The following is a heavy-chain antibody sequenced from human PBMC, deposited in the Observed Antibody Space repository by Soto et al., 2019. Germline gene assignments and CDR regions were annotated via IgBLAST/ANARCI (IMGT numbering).Heavy chain of an antibody. V-gene: IGHV4-39*01. Sequence: SETLSLTCPFSGGSISSSSYYWGWIRQPPGKGLEWIGSIYYSGSTYYNPSLKSRVTISVDTSKNQFSLKLSSVTAADTAVYYCARQDVGYCSSTSCYVPHYYYYMDVWGQGTTVTVSS. D-gene: IGHD2-2*01. CDR3: ARQDVGYCSSTSCYVPHYYYYMDV. CDR1: GGSISSSSYY. CDR2: IYYSGST. J-gene: IGHJ6*03.